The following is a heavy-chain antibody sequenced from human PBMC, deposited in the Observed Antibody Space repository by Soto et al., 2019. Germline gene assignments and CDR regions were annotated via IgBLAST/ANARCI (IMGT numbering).Heavy chain of an antibody. D-gene: IGHD6-6*01. J-gene: IGHJ4*02. CDR2: IYPDDSDT. CDR3: ARVKYSSPNWGLDD. Sequence: PGESLKISCKHSGFNFPTFWIAWVRQMPGKGLEWMGTIYPDDSDTRYSPSFQGQVTISADKSIQTAYLQWGSLKASDSALYYCARVKYSSPNWGLDDWGQGTLVTVSS. CDR1: GFNFPTFW. V-gene: IGHV5-51*01.